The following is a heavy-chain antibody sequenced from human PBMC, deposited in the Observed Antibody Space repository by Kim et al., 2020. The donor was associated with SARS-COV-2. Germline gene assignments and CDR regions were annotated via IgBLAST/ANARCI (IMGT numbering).Heavy chain of an antibody. J-gene: IGHJ4*02. V-gene: IGHV1-46*01. CDR3: ARITAMAPSHYFDY. Sequence: QKFQGRDALTMDTSTSTVYMDLRSLRSEDTAVYYCARITAMAPSHYFDYWGQGTLVTVSS. D-gene: IGHD5-18*01.